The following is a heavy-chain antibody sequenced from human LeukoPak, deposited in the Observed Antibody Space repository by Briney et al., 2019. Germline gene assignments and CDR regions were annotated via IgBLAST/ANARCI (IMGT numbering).Heavy chain of an antibody. Sequence: GESLKISCKGSGYSFTSYWIGWVRQMPGKGLEWMGIIYPGDSDTRYSPSFQGQVTISADRSISTAYLQWSSLKASDTAMYYCARTAYYYDSSGYYSFEYWGQGTLVTVSS. D-gene: IGHD3-22*01. CDR3: ARTAYYYDSSGYYSFEY. CDR1: GYSFTSYW. J-gene: IGHJ4*02. CDR2: IYPGDSDT. V-gene: IGHV5-51*01.